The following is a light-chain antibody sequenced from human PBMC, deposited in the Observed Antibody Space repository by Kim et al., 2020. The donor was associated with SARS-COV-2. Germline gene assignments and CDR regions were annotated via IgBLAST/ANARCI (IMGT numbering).Light chain of an antibody. Sequence: SITISCTGTSSDVGGYNYFSWYQQHPGKAPKLMIYDVSNRPSGVSNRFSGSKSGNTASLTISGLQAEDEADYYCSSYTSSSTLEWVFGGGTQLTVL. J-gene: IGLJ3*02. V-gene: IGLV2-14*03. CDR2: DVS. CDR1: SSDVGGYNY. CDR3: SSYTSSSTLEWV.